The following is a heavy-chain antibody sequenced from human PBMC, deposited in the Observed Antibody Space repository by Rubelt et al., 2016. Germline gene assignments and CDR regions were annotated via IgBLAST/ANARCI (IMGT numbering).Heavy chain of an antibody. CDR3: ARGPFTVINL. CDR2: ISDSGGST. D-gene: IGHD2-21*01. CDR1: GFTFTNAW. Sequence: RLSCAVSGFTFTNAWMNWVRQAPGKGLEWVSSISDSGGSTYYADSVKGRFTISRDNAKNSLFLQMSSLRAEDTAVYYCARGPFTVINLWGQGTLVTVSS. V-gene: IGHV3-48*01. J-gene: IGHJ5*02.